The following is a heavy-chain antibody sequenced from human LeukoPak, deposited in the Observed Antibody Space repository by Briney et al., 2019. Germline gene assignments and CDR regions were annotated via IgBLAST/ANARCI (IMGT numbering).Heavy chain of an antibody. Sequence: GGSLRLSCAASGFIFSSYSMNWVRQAPGEGLEWVSSISSSYIYYADSVKGRFTISRDNAKNSLYLQMNSLGADDTAVYYCARGPSYCGGDCYSDYWGQGTLVTVSS. CDR1: GFIFSSYS. D-gene: IGHD2-21*02. CDR2: ISSSYI. V-gene: IGHV3-21*01. CDR3: ARGPSYCGGDCYSDY. J-gene: IGHJ4*02.